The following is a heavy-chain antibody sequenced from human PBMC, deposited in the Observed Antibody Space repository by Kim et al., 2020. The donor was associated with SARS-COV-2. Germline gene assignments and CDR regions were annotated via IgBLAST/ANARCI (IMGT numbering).Heavy chain of an antibody. D-gene: IGHD6-13*01. CDR1: GGSFSGYY. Sequence: SETLSLTCAVYGGSFSGYYWSWIRQPPGKGLEWIGEINHSGSTNYNPSLKSRVTISVDTSKNQFSLKLSSVTAADTAVYYCARVPYSRTPKSERSIRFDYWGQGTLVTVSS. CDR3: ARVPYSRTPKSERSIRFDY. V-gene: IGHV4-34*01. J-gene: IGHJ4*02. CDR2: INHSGST.